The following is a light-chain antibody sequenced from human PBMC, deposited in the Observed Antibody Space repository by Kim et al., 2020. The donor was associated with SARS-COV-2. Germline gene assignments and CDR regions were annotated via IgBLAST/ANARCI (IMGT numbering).Light chain of an antibody. Sequence: SPGESATLSCRASHSVRSSYLAWYQQKPGQAPRLLIYGASSRATGIPDRFSGSGSGTDFTLTISRLEPEDFAVYYCQQYGSSPFTFGGGTKVDIK. V-gene: IGKV3-20*01. J-gene: IGKJ4*01. CDR2: GAS. CDR3: QQYGSSPFT. CDR1: HSVRSSY.